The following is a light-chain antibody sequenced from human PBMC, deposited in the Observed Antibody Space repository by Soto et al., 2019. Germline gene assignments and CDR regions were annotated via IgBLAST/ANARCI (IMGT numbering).Light chain of an antibody. Sequence: EIVMTQSPATLYVSPGERATLSCRASQSVNSNLAWYRQKPGQAPRLLIYGASSRATGIPGRFSGSGSGTEFTLTISSLQSEDFAVYYCQQYNNLPPPFTFGPGTKVDIK. V-gene: IGKV3-15*01. CDR3: QQYNNLPPPFT. CDR1: QSVNSN. J-gene: IGKJ3*01. CDR2: GAS.